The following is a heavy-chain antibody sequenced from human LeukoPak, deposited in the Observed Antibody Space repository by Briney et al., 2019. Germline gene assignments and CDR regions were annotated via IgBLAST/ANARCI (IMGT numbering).Heavy chain of an antibody. CDR1: GGSITTYY. CDR2: IFYGRNT. D-gene: IGHD1-14*01. CDR3: ARHDDIAIFRNGLDV. Sequence: SETLSLTCTVSGGSITTYYWSWIRQPPGKGLEWIGYIFYGRNTIYNPSLQSRVSISIDPSRNQLSLKLKYVTAPDTAVYYCARHDDIAIFRNGLDVWGQGTTVTVSS. V-gene: IGHV4-59*08. J-gene: IGHJ6*02.